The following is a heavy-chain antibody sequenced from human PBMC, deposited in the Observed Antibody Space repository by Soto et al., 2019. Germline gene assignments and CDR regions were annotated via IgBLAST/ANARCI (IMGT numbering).Heavy chain of an antibody. D-gene: IGHD5-12*01. CDR3: ARRNGYDFGSNWFDP. Sequence: LSLTCAVYGGSFSGYYWSWIRQPPGKGLEWIGNIFYSGNTYYNPSLKSRLTISVDASTNQFSLNLRSVTAADTAVYYCARRNGYDFGSNWFDPWGQGMQVTVSS. J-gene: IGHJ5*02. V-gene: IGHV4-34*12. CDR2: IFYSGNT. CDR1: GGSFSGYY.